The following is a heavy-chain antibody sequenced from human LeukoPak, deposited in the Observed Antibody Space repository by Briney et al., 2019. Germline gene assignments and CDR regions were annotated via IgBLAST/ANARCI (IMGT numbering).Heavy chain of an antibody. Sequence: PGGSLRLSCAASGFTFSNHWMHWVRQVPGEGLVWVSRSDGGGSSTSYADAVKGRFSISRDNAKNTLYLQMDSLRAEDTAIYYCAKIPSATENFDYWGQGTLVMVSS. V-gene: IGHV3-74*01. D-gene: IGHD5-12*01. CDR2: SDGGGSST. CDR1: GFTFSNHW. J-gene: IGHJ4*02. CDR3: AKIPSATENFDY.